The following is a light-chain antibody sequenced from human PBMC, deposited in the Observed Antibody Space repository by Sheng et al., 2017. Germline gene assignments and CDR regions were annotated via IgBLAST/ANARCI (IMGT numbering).Light chain of an antibody. J-gene: IGKJ1*01. CDR3: LKYSDXWS. V-gene: IGKV1-5*03. Sequence: IQMTQSPSTLSASVGDRVTITCRASQNIRIWLAWYQQKPGKAPKALIYKASNLESGVPSKIQRRVDLGHSSLSPSDNLQPDVFCNLYCLKYSDXWSFGQ. CDR2: KAS. CDR1: QNIRIW.